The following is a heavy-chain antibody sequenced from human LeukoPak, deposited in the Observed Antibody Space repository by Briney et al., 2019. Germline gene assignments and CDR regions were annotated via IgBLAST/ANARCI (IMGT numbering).Heavy chain of an antibody. CDR1: GGXISSYY. CDR2: IYYSGST. J-gene: IGHJ6*02. D-gene: IGHD6-19*01. V-gene: IGHV4-59*08. CDR3: ARRTGIAVAGGYYYGMDV. Sequence: PSETLSLTCTVSGGXISSYYWSWIRQPPGKGLEWIGSIYYSGSTNYNPSLKSRVTISVNTSKNQFSLKLSSVTAADTAVYYCARRTGIAVAGGYYYGMDVWGQGTTVTVSS.